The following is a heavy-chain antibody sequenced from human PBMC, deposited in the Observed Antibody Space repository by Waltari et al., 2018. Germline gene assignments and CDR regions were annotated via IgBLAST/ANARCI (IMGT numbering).Heavy chain of an antibody. J-gene: IGHJ5*02. V-gene: IGHV1-2*02. CDR1: GYTFTGYY. CDR3: ARVRDSSGWXNWFDP. CDR2: INPNSGGT. D-gene: IGHD6-19*01. Sequence: QVQLVQSGAEVKKPGASVKVSCKASGYTFTGYYLHWVRQAPGQGLEWLGWINPNSGGTNYAQKFQGRVTMTRDTSISTAYMELSRLRSDDTAVYYCARVRDSSGWXNWFDPWGQGTLVTVSS.